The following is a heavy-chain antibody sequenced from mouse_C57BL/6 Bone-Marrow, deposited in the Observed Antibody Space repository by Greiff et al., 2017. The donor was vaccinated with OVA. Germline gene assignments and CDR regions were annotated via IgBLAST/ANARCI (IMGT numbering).Heavy chain of an antibody. D-gene: IGHD2-3*01. CDR1: GYTFTDYE. CDR3: TRRGGYYSYAMDY. Sequence: VQLQQSGAELVRPGASVTLSCKASGYTFTDYEMHWVKQTPVHGLEWIGAIDPETGGTAYNQKFKGKAILTADKSSSTAHMELRSLTSEDSAVYYCTRRGGYYSYAMDYWGQGTSVTVSS. J-gene: IGHJ4*01. V-gene: IGHV1-15*01. CDR2: IDPETGGT.